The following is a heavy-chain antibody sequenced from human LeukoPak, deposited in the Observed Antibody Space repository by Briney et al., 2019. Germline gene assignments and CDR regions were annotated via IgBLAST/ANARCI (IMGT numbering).Heavy chain of an antibody. CDR1: GGSISSSSYY. J-gene: IGHJ4*02. CDR2: IYYSGST. Sequence: SETLSLTCTVSGGSISSSSYYWGWIRQPPGKGLEWIGSIYYSGSTYYNPSLKSRVTISVDTSKNQFSLKLSSVTAADTAVYYCARDQEGTDYRGQGTLVTVSS. V-gene: IGHV4-39*07. CDR3: ARDQEGTDY.